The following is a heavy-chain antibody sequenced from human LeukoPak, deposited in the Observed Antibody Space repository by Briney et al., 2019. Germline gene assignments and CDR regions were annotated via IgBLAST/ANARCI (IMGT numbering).Heavy chain of an antibody. CDR1: GGTFSSYA. J-gene: IGHJ6*03. CDR2: IIPIFGTA. D-gene: IGHD4-23*01. CDR3: ARGGLHDYGGNSYVGNYYYMDV. Sequence: SVKVSCKASGGTFSSYAISWGRQAPGQGLEWMGGIIPIFGTANYAQKFQGRVTITTDESTSTAYMELSSLRSEDTAVYYCARGGLHDYGGNSYVGNYYYMDVWGKGTTVTVSS. V-gene: IGHV1-69*05.